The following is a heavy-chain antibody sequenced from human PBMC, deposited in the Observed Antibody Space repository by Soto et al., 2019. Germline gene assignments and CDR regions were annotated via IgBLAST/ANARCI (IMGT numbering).Heavy chain of an antibody. V-gene: IGHV4-34*01. J-gene: IGHJ6*03. CDR3: ARRGSGLYYYYYYYMDV. CDR2: INHSGST. Sequence: SETPSLTCAVYGGSFSGYYWSWIRQPPGKGLEWIGEINHSGSTNYNPSLKSRVTISVDTSKNQFSLKLSSVTAADTAVYYCARRGSGLYYYYYYYMDVWGKGTTVTVSS. D-gene: IGHD3-16*01. CDR1: GGSFSGYY.